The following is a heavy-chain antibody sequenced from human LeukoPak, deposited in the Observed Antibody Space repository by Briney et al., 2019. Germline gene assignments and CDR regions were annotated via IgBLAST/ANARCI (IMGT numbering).Heavy chain of an antibody. D-gene: IGHD6-6*01. V-gene: IGHV4-61*02. CDR1: GGSISSGSYY. CDR2: IYTSGST. CDR3: AREVEYSSKEV. Sequence: SETLSLTCTVSGGSISSGSYYWSWIRQPAGKGLEWIGRIYTSGSTNYNPSLKSRVTISVDTSKNQFSLKLSSVTAADTAVYYCAREVEYSSKEVWGQGTLVTVSS. J-gene: IGHJ4*02.